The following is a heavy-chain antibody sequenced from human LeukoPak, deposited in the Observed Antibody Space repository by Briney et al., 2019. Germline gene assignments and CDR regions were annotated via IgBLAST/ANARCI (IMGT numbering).Heavy chain of an antibody. V-gene: IGHV3-23*01. D-gene: IGHD3-10*01. CDR1: GFTFSSYA. J-gene: IGHJ4*02. CDR2: ISGSGGST. Sequence: PGGSLRLSCAASGFTFSSYAMSWVRQAPGKGLEWVSAISGSGGSTYYADSVKGRFTISRDNSKNTLYLQMNSLRAEDTAVYYCAKGRILEQTYYYGSGSYSPDYWGQGTLVTVSS. CDR3: AKGRILEQTYYYGSGSYSPDY.